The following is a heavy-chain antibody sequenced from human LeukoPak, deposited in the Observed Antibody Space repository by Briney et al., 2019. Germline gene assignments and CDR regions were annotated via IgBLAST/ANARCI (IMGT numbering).Heavy chain of an antibody. CDR2: IYYSGST. V-gene: IGHV4-59*01. J-gene: IGHJ3*02. D-gene: IGHD5-12*01. Sequence: PSETLSLTCTVSDGSISTYYWTWIRQPPGKGLEWIGYIYYSGSTNYNPSLKSRVTISVDTSKNQFSLKLSSVTAADTAVYYCARVYGGGYDFRGAFDIRGQGTMVTVSS. CDR1: DGSISTYY. CDR3: ARVYGGGYDFRGAFDI.